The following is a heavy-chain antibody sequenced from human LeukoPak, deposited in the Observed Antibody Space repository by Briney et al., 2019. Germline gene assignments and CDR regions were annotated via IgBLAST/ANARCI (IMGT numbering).Heavy chain of an antibody. D-gene: IGHD1-26*01. CDR2: ISGSGGST. CDR1: GFTFSSYA. V-gene: IGHV3-23*01. Sequence: PGGSLRLSCAASGFTFSSYAMSWVRQAPGKGLEWVSAISGSGGSTYYADSVKGRFTISRDNSKNTLYLQMNSLRAEDTAVYYCAKNWEVVGATTAQIPSGYWGQGTLITVSS. CDR3: AKNWEVVGATTAQIPSGY. J-gene: IGHJ4*02.